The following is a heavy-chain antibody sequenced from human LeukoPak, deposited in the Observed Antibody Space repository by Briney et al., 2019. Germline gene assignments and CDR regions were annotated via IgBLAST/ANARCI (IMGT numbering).Heavy chain of an antibody. Sequence: GGSLRLSCAASGFTFSGYWMSWVRQTPEKGLEWVANIKQDGYEEYYVDSVKGRFTISRDNAKTSLYLQMNSLRAEDTAVYYCARSLWPEDYWGQGTLVTVSS. D-gene: IGHD5-18*01. CDR1: GFTFSGYW. J-gene: IGHJ4*02. V-gene: IGHV3-7*01. CDR3: ARSLWPEDY. CDR2: IKQDGYEE.